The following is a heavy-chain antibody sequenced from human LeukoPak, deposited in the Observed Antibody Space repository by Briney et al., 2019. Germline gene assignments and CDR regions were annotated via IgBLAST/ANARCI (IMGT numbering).Heavy chain of an antibody. D-gene: IGHD6-13*01. Sequence: GGSLRLSCAASEFSVGSNYMTWVRQAPGKGLEWVSGISPSGDITYYADSVKGRFTISRDNSRNTLYLQMNRLRPEDTAVYYCARAGPSSSWHQFDYWGQGTLVTVSS. CDR1: EFSVGSNY. CDR2: ISPSGDIT. J-gene: IGHJ4*02. CDR3: ARAGPSSSWHQFDY. V-gene: IGHV3-66*01.